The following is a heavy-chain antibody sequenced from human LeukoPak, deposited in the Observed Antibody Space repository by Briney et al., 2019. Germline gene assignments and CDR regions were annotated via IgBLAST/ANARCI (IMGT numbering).Heavy chain of an antibody. CDR2: IYHSGST. V-gene: IGHV4-30-2*01. J-gene: IGHJ5*02. D-gene: IGHD3-9*01. Sequence: SETLSLTCAVSGGSISSGGYSWSWIRQPPGKGLEWIGYIYHSGSTYYNPSLKSRVTISVDRSKNQFSLKLSSVTAADTAVYYCARGYYDILTGYWSPFDPWGQGTLVTVSS. CDR3: ARGYYDILTGYWSPFDP. CDR1: GGSISSGGYS.